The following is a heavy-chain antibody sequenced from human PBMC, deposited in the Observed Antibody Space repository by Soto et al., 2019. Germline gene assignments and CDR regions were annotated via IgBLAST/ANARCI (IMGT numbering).Heavy chain of an antibody. V-gene: IGHV3-33*01. CDR2: IWYDGSHE. Sequence: QVQLVESGGGVVQPGRSLRLSCAASGFSFSGYGMHWVRQAPGKGLEWVANIWYDGSHENYTESVKGRFTISRDNSKNTLYLQMNSLRAEDTAVYYCARGFSSWFRGPPDYWGQGTPVTVSS. CDR3: ARGFSSWFRGPPDY. CDR1: GFSFSGYG. D-gene: IGHD3-10*01. J-gene: IGHJ4*02.